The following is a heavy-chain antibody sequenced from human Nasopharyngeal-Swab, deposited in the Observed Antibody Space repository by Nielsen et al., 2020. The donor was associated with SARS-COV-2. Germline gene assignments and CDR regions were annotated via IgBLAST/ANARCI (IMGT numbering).Heavy chain of an antibody. V-gene: IGHV3-15*01. J-gene: IGHJ6*04. CDR3: TTGRGYSYGYYYYSMDV. Sequence: GEALKISWAASGINFRKAWMRWVRQAPGKGLEWVGRIKSKTDGGTTDSAAPVKGRFTISRDDSKNTLYLQMNSLKTEDTAVYYCTTGRGYSYGYYYYSMDVWGKGTTVTVSS. CDR1: GINFRKAW. CDR2: IKSKTDGGTT. D-gene: IGHD5-18*01.